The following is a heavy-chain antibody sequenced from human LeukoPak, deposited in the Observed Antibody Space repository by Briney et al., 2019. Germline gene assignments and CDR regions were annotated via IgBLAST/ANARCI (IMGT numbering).Heavy chain of an antibody. CDR2: INPNSGGT. J-gene: IGHJ4*02. CDR3: ARGGYSSSWLARDY. CDR1: GYTFTGYY. Sequence: GASVKVSCKASGYTFTGYYMHWVRQAPGQGLEWMGWINPNSGGTSYAQKFQGRVTMTRDTSISTAYMELSRLRSDDTAVYYCARGGYSSSWLARDYWGQGTLVTVSS. V-gene: IGHV1-2*02. D-gene: IGHD6-13*01.